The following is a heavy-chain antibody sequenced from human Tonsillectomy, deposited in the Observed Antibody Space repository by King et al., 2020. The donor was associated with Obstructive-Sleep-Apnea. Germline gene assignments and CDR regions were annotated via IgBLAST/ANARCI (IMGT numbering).Heavy chain of an antibody. Sequence: LQLQESGPGLVKSSETLSLTCTVSGASISSSSYYWDWIRQPPGKGLEWIGSINYSGSTYYNPSLKSRVTISVDTSKNQFSLKLSSVTAADTAVYYCARESDPPYQAMVVTAIPFSAFDMWGQGTMVTVSS. J-gene: IGHJ3*02. CDR3: ARESDPPYQAMVVTAIPFSAFDM. CDR2: INYSGST. CDR1: GASISSSSYY. V-gene: IGHV4-39*07. D-gene: IGHD2-21*02.